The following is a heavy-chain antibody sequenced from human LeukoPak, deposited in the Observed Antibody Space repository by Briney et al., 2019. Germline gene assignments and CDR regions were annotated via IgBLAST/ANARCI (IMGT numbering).Heavy chain of an antibody. CDR3: ARALSWTTDSYYYMDV. CDR2: MNPNSGNT. Sequence: EASVKASCKASGYTFTSYDINWVRQATGQGLEWMGWMNPNSGNTGYAQKFQGRVTMTKNTSITTAYMELSSLRSEDTAVYYCARALSWTTDSYYYMDVWGKGTTVTVSS. V-gene: IGHV1-8*01. D-gene: IGHD3/OR15-3a*01. J-gene: IGHJ6*03. CDR1: GYTFTSYD.